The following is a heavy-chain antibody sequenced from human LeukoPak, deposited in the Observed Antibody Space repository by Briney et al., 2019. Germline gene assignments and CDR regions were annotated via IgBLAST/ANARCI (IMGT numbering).Heavy chain of an antibody. J-gene: IGHJ4*02. V-gene: IGHV4-59*01. Sequence: SETLSLTCTVSGGSISTYYWSWIRQPPGKGLEWIGYIYYSGSTNYNPSLKSRVTISIDTSKNQFSLKLSSVTAADTAVYYCARVSVSVVAATYLDYWGQGTLVTVSS. CDR1: GGSISTYY. CDR3: ARVSVSVVAATYLDY. CDR2: IYYSGST. D-gene: IGHD2-15*01.